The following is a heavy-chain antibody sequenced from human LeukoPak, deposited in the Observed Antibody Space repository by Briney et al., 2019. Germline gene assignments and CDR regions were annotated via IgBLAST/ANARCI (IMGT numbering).Heavy chain of an antibody. J-gene: IGHJ4*02. CDR3: ARGLRYFGY. D-gene: IGHD3-9*01. CDR1: GGSFSGYY. CDR2: INHSGST. Sequence: LXTLSLTCAXYGGSFSGYYWSWIRQPPGKGLEWIGEINHSGSTNYNPSLKSRVTISVDTSKNQFSLKLSSVTAADTAVYYCARGLRYFGYWGQGTLVTVSS. V-gene: IGHV4-34*01.